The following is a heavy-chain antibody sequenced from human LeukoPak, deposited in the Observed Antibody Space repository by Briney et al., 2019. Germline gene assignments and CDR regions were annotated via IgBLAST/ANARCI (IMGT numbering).Heavy chain of an antibody. Sequence: SETLSLTCAVYGGSFSGYYWSWIRQPPGKGLEWIGEINHSGSTNYNPSLKSQVTISVDTSKNQFSLKLSSVTAADTAVYYCARGGVNITMIVVVEIDYWGQGTLVTVSS. V-gene: IGHV4-34*01. CDR2: INHSGST. J-gene: IGHJ4*02. CDR1: GGSFSGYY. D-gene: IGHD3-22*01. CDR3: ARGGVNITMIVVVEIDY.